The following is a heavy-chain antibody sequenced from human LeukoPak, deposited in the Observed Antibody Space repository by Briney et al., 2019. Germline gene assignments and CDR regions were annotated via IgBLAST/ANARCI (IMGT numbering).Heavy chain of an antibody. CDR3: ARSCSSSCSNFDD. CDR2: INHSGST. V-gene: IGHV4-39*07. Sequence: SETLSLTCTVSGGSISSSSYYWGWIRQSPRRGLEWIGEINHSGSTNYNPSLKSRVTISVDTSKNQFSLKVRSVTAADTAVYYCARSCSSSCSNFDDWGQGTLVTVSS. CDR1: GGSISSSSYY. D-gene: IGHD2-2*01. J-gene: IGHJ4*02.